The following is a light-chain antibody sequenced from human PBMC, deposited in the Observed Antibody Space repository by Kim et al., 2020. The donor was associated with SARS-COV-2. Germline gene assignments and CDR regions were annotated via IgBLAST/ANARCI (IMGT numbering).Light chain of an antibody. V-gene: IGLV1-44*01. CDR3: AVWDDSMNGLWV. CDR1: SSNVGSNS. Sequence: QSVLTQPPSASGTPGQRVTISCSGSSSNVGSNSVNWYQQLPGTAPKVLIYSNDQRPSGVPDRFSGSKSGTLASLAISGLQSEDEAEYYCAVWDDSMNGLWVFGGGTQLTVL. CDR2: SND. J-gene: IGLJ3*02.